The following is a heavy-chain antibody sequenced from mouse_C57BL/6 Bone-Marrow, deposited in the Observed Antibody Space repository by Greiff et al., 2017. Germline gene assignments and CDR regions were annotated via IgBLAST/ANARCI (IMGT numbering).Heavy chain of an antibody. CDR1: GYTFTDYY. V-gene: IGHV1-26*01. J-gene: IGHJ2*01. CDR3: ASRHYYGSSYGCDD. D-gene: IGHD1-1*01. CDR2: INPNNGGT. Sequence: EVKLQQSGPELVKPGASVKISCKASGYTFTDYYMNWVKQSPGKSLEWIGDINPNNGGTSYNQKFKGKAPLTVDKSSSTAYMELRSLTSEDSAVYYCASRHYYGSSYGCDDWGQGTTLTVSS.